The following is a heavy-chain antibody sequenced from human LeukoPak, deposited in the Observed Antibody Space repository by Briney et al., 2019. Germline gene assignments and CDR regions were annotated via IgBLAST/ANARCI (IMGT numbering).Heavy chain of an antibody. CDR1: GFTLSSNA. Sequence: GGSLRLSCEASGFTLSSNAMSWVRQAPGKGLEWVSSISGSGGSTNYADSVKGRFTISRDNSKNTLYLQMNSLRAEDTAVYYCAKDARITMIVVVRGARPYYFDYWGQGTLVTVSS. J-gene: IGHJ4*02. CDR3: AKDARITMIVVVRGARPYYFDY. V-gene: IGHV3-23*01. D-gene: IGHD3-22*01. CDR2: ISGSGGST.